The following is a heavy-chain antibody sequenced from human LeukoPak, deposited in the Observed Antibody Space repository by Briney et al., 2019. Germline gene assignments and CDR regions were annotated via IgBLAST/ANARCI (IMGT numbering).Heavy chain of an antibody. J-gene: IGHJ4*02. CDR1: GGSISSSSYY. D-gene: IGHD5-18*01. CDR3: ARHSYGYRFDY. Sequence: SETLSLTCTVSGGSISSSSYYWGWIRQPPGKGREWSGCIYYSGSTYYNPSLKSRVTISVDTSNTQSSPKLGSVTAADTAVYYCARHSYGYRFDYWGQGTLVTVSS. CDR2: IYYSGST. V-gene: IGHV4-39*01.